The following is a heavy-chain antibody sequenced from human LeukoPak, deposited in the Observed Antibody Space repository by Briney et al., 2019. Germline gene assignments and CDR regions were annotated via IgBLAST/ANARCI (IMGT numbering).Heavy chain of an antibody. Sequence: PSETLSLTCTVSGGSITSYYWSWIRQPPGKGLEWIGYIYYSGSTNYNPSLKSRVTISVDTSKNQFSLKLSSVTAADTAVYYCARGAWGSTPLDYWGQGTLVTVSS. V-gene: IGHV4-59*01. CDR2: IYYSGST. D-gene: IGHD7-27*01. J-gene: IGHJ4*02. CDR3: ARGAWGSTPLDY. CDR1: GGSITSYY.